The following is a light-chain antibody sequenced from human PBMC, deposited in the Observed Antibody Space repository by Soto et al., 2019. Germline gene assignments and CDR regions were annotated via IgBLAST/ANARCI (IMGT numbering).Light chain of an antibody. CDR1: QSVLYSSNNKNY. CDR2: WAS. V-gene: IGKV4-1*01. CDR3: QQYYSTLWT. J-gene: IGKJ1*01. Sequence: DIVMTQSPDSLAVSLGERATSNCKSSQSVLYSSNNKNYLAWYQQKPGQPPKLLIYWASTRESGVPDRFSGSGSGTDFTLTISSLQAEDVAVYYCQQYYSTLWTFGQGTKV.